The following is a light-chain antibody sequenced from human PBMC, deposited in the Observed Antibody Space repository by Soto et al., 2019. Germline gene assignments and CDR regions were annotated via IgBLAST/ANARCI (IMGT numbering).Light chain of an antibody. Sequence: QSALTQPASVSGSPGQSITISCTGTSSDVGNSNFVSWYQHHPGKAPKLMIYEGTKLSSGVSNRFSGSKSANTASLTISGLQAEDEADYYCCSYAGRTTWVFGGGTKLTVL. CDR3: CSYAGRTTWV. CDR1: SSDVGNSNF. J-gene: IGLJ3*02. CDR2: EGT. V-gene: IGLV2-23*01.